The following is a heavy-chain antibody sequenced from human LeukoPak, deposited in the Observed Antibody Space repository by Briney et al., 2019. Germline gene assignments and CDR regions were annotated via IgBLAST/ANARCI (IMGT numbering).Heavy chain of an antibody. D-gene: IGHD1-26*01. CDR2: IKSDGSST. J-gene: IGHJ5*02. CDR1: GFTFSSYW. V-gene: IGHV3-74*01. CDR3: TRGRLVGAQGVFWFDP. Sequence: PGGSLRPSLSAAGFTFSSYWIDSASHHAGNGLGWVSCIKSDGSSTDYAESVKGRFTISRDNAKNRLYLQMNSLRAEDTAVYYCTRGRLVGAQGVFWFDPWGQGDLVTVSS.